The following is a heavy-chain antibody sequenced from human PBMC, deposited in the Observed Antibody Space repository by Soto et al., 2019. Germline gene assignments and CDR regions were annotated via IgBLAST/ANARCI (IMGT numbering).Heavy chain of an antibody. D-gene: IGHD5-18*01. CDR2: INAGNGNT. V-gene: IGHV1-3*01. CDR1: GYTFTRYA. J-gene: IGHJ4*02. Sequence: ASVKVSCKASGYTFTRYAMHWVRHAPGQRLEWMGWINAGNGNTKYSQKFQGRVTITRDTSASTAYMELSSLRSEDTAVYYCARSPGYSYGDYWGQGTLVTVSS. CDR3: ARSPGYSYGDY.